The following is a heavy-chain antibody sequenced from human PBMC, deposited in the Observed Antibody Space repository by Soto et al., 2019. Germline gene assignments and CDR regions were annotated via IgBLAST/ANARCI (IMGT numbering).Heavy chain of an antibody. CDR3: ARVKSGSYDWFDP. CDR1: GFTFSNYW. V-gene: IGHV3-74*01. Sequence: PGGSLRLSCAASGFTFSNYWMHWVRQAPGTGLMWVSRINTDGSRTTYADSVQGRFAISRDNAKNTLYLQMNSLRAEDTAVYYCARVKSGSYDWFDPWGQGTLVTVSS. CDR2: INTDGSRT. D-gene: IGHD3-10*01. J-gene: IGHJ5*02.